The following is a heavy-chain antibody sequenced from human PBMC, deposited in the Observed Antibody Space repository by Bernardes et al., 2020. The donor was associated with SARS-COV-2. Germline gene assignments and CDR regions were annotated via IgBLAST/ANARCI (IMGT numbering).Heavy chain of an antibody. V-gene: IGHV5-51*01. CDR3: ASSRCGYCQAMSDCGGYSGYDLSCSYYGMDV. CDR1: GYSFTSYW. CDR2: IYPGDSDT. Sequence: GASLKISCKGSGYSFTSYWIGWVRQMPGKGLEWMGIIYPGDSDTRYSPSFQGQVTISADKSISTAYLQWSSLKASDTAMYYCASSRCGYCQAMSDCGGYSGYDLSCSYYGMDVWGQGTTVTVSS. J-gene: IGHJ6*02. D-gene: IGHD5-12*01.